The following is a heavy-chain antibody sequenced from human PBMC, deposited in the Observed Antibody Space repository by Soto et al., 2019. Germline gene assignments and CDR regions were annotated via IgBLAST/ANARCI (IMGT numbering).Heavy chain of an antibody. CDR3: ARAPTIVLMVYAIGSAMDV. V-gene: IGHV1-3*01. J-gene: IGHJ6*02. Sequence: ASVKVSCKASGYTFTSYAMHWVRQAPGQRNEWMGWINAGNGNTKYSQKFQGRVTITRDTSASTAYMELSSLRFEDTAVYYFARAPTIVLMVYAIGSAMDVWGQGTTVTVSS. CDR2: INAGNGNT. CDR1: GYTFTSYA. D-gene: IGHD2-8*01.